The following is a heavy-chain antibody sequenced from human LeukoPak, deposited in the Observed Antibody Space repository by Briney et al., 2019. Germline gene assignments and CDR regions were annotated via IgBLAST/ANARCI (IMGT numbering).Heavy chain of an antibody. J-gene: IGHJ4*02. CDR3: AKAVTPWYSFDY. V-gene: IGHV3-23*01. CDR2: ISGSGGST. D-gene: IGHD4-17*01. CDR1: GITFSSYG. Sequence: PGGSLRLSCAASGITFSSYGMHWVRQAPGKGLEWVSAISGSGGSTYYADSVKGRFTISRDNSKNTLYLQMNSLRAEDTAVFYCAKAVTPWYSFDYWGQGTLVTVSS.